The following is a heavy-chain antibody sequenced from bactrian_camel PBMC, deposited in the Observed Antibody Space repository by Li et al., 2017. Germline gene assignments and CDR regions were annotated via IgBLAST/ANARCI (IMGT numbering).Heavy chain of an antibody. V-gene: IGHV3S1*01. Sequence: QLVESGGGLVRPGGSLRLSCAASGFTFSSYYMYWVRQAPGKGLEWISTINSRGTTTYYADSVKGRFTASRDNAKNTLYQQLNSLKTEDTAMYYCAFGGSSWDDWGQGTQVTVSS. CDR3: AFGGSSWDD. J-gene: IGHJ4*01. CDR2: INSRGTTT. CDR1: GFTFSSYY. D-gene: IGHD2*01.